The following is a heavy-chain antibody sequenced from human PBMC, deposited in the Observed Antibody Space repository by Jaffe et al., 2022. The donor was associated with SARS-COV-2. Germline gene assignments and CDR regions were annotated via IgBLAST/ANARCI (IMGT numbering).Heavy chain of an antibody. D-gene: IGHD5-12*01. Sequence: QVQLVQSGAEVKKPGASVKVSCKASGYTFTGYYMHWVRQAPGQGLEWMGWINPNSGGTNYAQKFQGWVTMTRDTSISTAYMELSRLRSDDTAVYYCARALAPGYGRGGGMDVWGQGTTVTVSS. CDR3: ARALAPGYGRGGGMDV. V-gene: IGHV1-2*04. J-gene: IGHJ6*02. CDR2: INPNSGGT. CDR1: GYTFTGYY.